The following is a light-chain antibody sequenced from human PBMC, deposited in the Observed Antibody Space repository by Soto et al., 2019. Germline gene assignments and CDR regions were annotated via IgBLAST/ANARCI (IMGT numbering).Light chain of an antibody. J-gene: IGLJ2*01. CDR3: SSYTSSSTVV. V-gene: IGLV2-14*03. CDR2: DVS. CDR1: SSDVGGYNY. Sequence: QSALTQPASVSGSPGQSITVSCTGTSSDVGGYNYVSWYQHHPGKAPKLMIYDVSNRPSGVSNRFSGSNSGNTASLTISGLQAQDEADYYCSSYTSSSTVVFGGGTKLPVL.